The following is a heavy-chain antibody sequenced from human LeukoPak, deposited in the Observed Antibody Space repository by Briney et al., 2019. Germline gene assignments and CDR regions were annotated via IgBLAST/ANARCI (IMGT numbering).Heavy chain of an antibody. CDR3: ARSRGWLCES. CDR2: IKQDGSQK. Sequence: PGGSLRLSCTASGFTFSNYWMNWARQARGKGLEGVANIKQDGSQKYYVDSVKGRFTISRDNTKNSLYLQMNSLRAEDTAVYYCARSRGWLCESWGQGTLVTVSS. D-gene: IGHD6-19*01. V-gene: IGHV3-7*04. CDR1: GFTFSNYW. J-gene: IGHJ5*02.